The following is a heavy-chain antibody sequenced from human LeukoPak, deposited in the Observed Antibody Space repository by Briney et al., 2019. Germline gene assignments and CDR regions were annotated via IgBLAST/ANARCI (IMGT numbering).Heavy chain of an antibody. CDR3: ARYYSGSYGFDY. CDR2: VYYSGST. D-gene: IGHD1-26*01. J-gene: IGHJ4*02. Sequence: SKTLSLTCTVSGGSISSYYWSWIRQPPAKGLEWIGYVYYSGSTNYNPSLKSRVTMSVDTSKNQFSLKLSSVTAADTAVYYCARYYSGSYGFDYWGQGTLVTVSS. CDR1: GGSISSYY. V-gene: IGHV4-59*08.